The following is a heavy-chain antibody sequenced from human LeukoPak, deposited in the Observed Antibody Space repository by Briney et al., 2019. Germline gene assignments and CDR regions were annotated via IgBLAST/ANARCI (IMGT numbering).Heavy chain of an antibody. CDR3: ARYYGVHAFHI. Sequence: KPSETLSLTCAVYGGSFSGYYWSWIRQPPGKGLEWIGEINQSGSTNYNPSLKSRVTISVDTSKNQFSLKLSSVTAADRAVYYCARYYGVHAFHIWGRGTMVTVSS. CDR2: INQSGST. CDR1: GGSFSGYY. J-gene: IGHJ3*02. V-gene: IGHV4-34*01. D-gene: IGHD4-17*01.